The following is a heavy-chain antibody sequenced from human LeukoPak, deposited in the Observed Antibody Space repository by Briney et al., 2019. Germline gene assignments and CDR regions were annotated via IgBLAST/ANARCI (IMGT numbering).Heavy chain of an antibody. CDR2: IWYDGSNK. Sequence: GSLRLSCAASGFTFSSYGMHWVRQAPGKGLEWVAVIWYDGSNKYYADSVKGRFTISRDNSKNTLYLQMNSLRAEGTAVYYCAKKTWDSSAWYFFDYWGQGTLVTVSS. D-gene: IGHD3-22*01. J-gene: IGHJ4*02. V-gene: IGHV3-33*06. CDR3: AKKTWDSSAWYFFDY. CDR1: GFTFSSYG.